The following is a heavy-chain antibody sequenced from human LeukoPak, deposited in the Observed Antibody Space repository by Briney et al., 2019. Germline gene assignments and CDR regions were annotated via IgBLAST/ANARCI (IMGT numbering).Heavy chain of an antibody. CDR2: ISGSGGST. J-gene: IGHJ3*02. V-gene: IGHV3-23*01. CDR1: GFTFSRYA. Sequence: GGSLRLSCAASGFTFSRYAMSWVRQAPGKGLEWVSGISGSGGSTYYADSVKGRFTISRDNSKNTLYLQMNSLRAEDTAVYYCASRDRSGYSPDAFDIWGQGTMVTVSS. D-gene: IGHD3-22*01. CDR3: ASRDRSGYSPDAFDI.